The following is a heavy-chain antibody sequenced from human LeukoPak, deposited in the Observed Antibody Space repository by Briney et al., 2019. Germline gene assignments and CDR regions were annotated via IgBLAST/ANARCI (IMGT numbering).Heavy chain of an antibody. CDR2: IFYSGST. CDR1: GXSVSDYY. V-gene: IGHV4-59*02. D-gene: IGHD6-13*01. J-gene: IGHJ4*02. Sequence: SETLSLTCTVSGXSVSDYYWSWIRLPPGKGLEWIGYIFYSGSTYYNPSLKSRVTISVDTSKNQFSLQLSSVTAADTAVYYCARAAGGTRADFDYWGQGTLVIVSS. CDR3: ARAAGGTRADFDY.